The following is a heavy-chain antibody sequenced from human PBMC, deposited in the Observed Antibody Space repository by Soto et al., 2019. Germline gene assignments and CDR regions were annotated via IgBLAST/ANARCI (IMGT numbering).Heavy chain of an antibody. D-gene: IGHD3-16*01. Sequence: TLSLPCTVSGGSISSGGYYWSFIRQHPGKGLEWIGYIYYSGSTYYNPSLKSRVTISVDTSKNQFSLKLSSVTAADTAVYYCARGYRARFGDWFDPWGQGTLVTVSS. J-gene: IGHJ5*02. CDR2: IYYSGST. V-gene: IGHV4-31*03. CDR1: GGSISSGGYY. CDR3: ARGYRARFGDWFDP.